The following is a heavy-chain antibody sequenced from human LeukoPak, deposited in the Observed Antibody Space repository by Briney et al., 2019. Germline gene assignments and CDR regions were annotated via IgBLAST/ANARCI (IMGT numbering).Heavy chain of an antibody. CDR3: AKRRSGSWYRAEFDP. D-gene: IGHD6-13*01. J-gene: IGHJ5*02. V-gene: IGHV3-43*02. Sequence: GGSLRLSCAASGFTFDDYAMHWVRQAPGKGLEWVSLISGDGGSTYYADSVKGRFTISRDNSKNSLYLQMNSLRTEDTALYYCAKRRSGSWYRAEFDPWGQGTLVTVSS. CDR2: ISGDGGST. CDR1: GFTFDDYA.